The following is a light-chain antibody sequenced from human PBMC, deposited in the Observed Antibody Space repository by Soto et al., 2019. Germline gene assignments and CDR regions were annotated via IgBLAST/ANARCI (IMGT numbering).Light chain of an antibody. Sequence: EIVLTQSPATLSLSPGERATVSCRASQSVSSDLAWYQQKPGQAPRLLIYDASNRATGIPARFSGSGSGTDFTLTISSLEPEDFAVYYCQHRSNWPLTFGGGTKVDIK. CDR1: QSVSSD. CDR2: DAS. CDR3: QHRSNWPLT. J-gene: IGKJ4*01. V-gene: IGKV3-11*01.